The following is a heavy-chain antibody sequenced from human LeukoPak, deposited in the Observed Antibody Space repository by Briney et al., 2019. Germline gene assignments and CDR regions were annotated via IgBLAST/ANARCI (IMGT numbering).Heavy chain of an antibody. CDR1: GGSFSGYY. CDR3: ARNPRGGIGYFDP. V-gene: IGHV4-34*10. CDR2: VYHSGSI. J-gene: IGHJ5*02. D-gene: IGHD3-16*01. Sequence: SETLSLTCAVYGGSFSGYYWSWIRQPPGKGLEWIGYVYHSGSIYYNPSLKSRVTMSVDTSKNQFSLRLNSVTAMDTAVYYCARNPRGGIGYFDPWGQGTLVTVSS.